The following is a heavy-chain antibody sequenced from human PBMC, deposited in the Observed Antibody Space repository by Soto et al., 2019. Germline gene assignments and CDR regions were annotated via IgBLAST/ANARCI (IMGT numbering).Heavy chain of an antibody. D-gene: IGHD6-19*01. CDR2: IYWDDDK. CDR3: ASGIVVPGTDYYAMDV. Sequence: QTTLKESGPTLVQPTQTLTLTCTVSGVSLSTSAVRVGWIRQPPGKALEWLAVIYWDDDKRYSPSLKSRLTITKDNSKNQVVLSMTTVDPADTATYYCASGIVVPGTDYYAMDVWGQGTAVAVSS. CDR1: GVSLSTSAVR. J-gene: IGHJ6*02. V-gene: IGHV2-5*02.